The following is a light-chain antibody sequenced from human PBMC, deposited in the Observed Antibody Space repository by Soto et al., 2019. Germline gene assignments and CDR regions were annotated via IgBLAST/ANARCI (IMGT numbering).Light chain of an antibody. Sequence: DVQLTQSPSTLSAYVGDRVTITCRANQSVTTWLAWYQQKPGTAPKLLIYDASYLEAGVPSRFSGSGSGTEFTLTITSLQPDDCATYYCQQYNSYWNTVGQGTKVDIK. CDR1: QSVTTW. V-gene: IGKV1-5*01. J-gene: IGKJ2*01. CDR3: QQYNSYWNT. CDR2: DAS.